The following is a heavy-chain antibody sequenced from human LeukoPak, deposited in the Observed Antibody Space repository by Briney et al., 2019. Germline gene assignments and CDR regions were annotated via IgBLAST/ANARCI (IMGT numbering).Heavy chain of an antibody. CDR1: GGSISKNY. D-gene: IGHD6-19*01. V-gene: IGHV4-59*13. Sequence: NASETLSLTSTVSGGSISKNYWSWIRQPPGKGLEWIGYIFNSKTTKYNPSLKSRVTISVDMSKNQFSLKLSSVTAADTAVYYCARDFEYSSGWHDEDVWGKGTTVTVSS. CDR2: IFNSKTT. CDR3: ARDFEYSSGWHDEDV. J-gene: IGHJ6*04.